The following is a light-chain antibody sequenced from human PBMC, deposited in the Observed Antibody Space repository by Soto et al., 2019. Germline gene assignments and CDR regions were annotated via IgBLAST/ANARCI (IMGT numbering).Light chain of an antibody. CDR2: AAS. CDR1: QGISSY. V-gene: IGKV1D-8*01. Sequence: VIWMTQSPSFLSESTGARVPISFRMSQGISSYLAWYQQKPGKAPELLIYAASTLKSGVPSRFSGIGSGTDFTLTISCLQSEDFATYYCQQYYSFPWTFGQGTKVEIK. J-gene: IGKJ1*01. CDR3: QQYYSFPWT.